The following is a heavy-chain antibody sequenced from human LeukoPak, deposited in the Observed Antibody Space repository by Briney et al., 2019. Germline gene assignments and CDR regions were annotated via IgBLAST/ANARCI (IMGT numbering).Heavy chain of an antibody. CDR1: GGSISSSSYY. CDR2: IYYSGST. CDR3: ARHSSLGIAYFDY. D-gene: IGHD7-27*01. Sequence: SETLSLTCTVSGGSISSSSYYWGWIRQPPGKGLEWIGSIYYSGSTYYNPSLKSRVTISVDTSKNQFSLKLSSVTAADTAVYYCARHSSLGIAYFDYWGQGTLVTVSS. V-gene: IGHV4-39*01. J-gene: IGHJ4*02.